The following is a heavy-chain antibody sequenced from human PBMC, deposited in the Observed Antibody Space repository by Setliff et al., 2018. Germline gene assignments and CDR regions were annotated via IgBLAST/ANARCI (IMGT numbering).Heavy chain of an antibody. Sequence: GWIRQPPGEALEWISYISSSGITIYYADSVKGRFTISRDNAKNSLYLQMNSLRAEDTAVYYCARGYYYGLDVWAQGTTVTVSS. CDR2: ISSSGITI. J-gene: IGHJ6*02. CDR3: ARGYYYGLDV. V-gene: IGHV3-11*04.